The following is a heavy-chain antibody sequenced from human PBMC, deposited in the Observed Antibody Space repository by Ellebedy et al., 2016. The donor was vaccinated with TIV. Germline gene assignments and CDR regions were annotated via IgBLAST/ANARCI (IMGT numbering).Heavy chain of an antibody. V-gene: IGHV1-18*04. CDR3: ARDPGSWLTDY. J-gene: IGHJ4*02. Sequence: AASVKVSCKTSGYSFTTHGISWVRQAPGQGLEWVGWISGYNGNTRYAQKLQGRVSMKIDTPTTTAYMELRSLRSDDTAVYYCARDPGSWLTDYWGQGTLVTVSS. CDR1: GYSFTTHG. D-gene: IGHD6-13*01. CDR2: ISGYNGNT.